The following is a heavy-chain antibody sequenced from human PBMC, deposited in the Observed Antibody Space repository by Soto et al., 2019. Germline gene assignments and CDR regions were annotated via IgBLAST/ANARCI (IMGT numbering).Heavy chain of an antibody. Sequence: GGSLRLSCAASGFTFSNAWMNWVRQAPGKGLEWVGRIKSKTDGGTTDYAAPVKGRFTISRDDSKNTLYLQMNSLKTEDTAVYYCTTENYDFWSGYYGNYWGQGTLVTVSS. D-gene: IGHD3-3*01. CDR2: IKSKTDGGTT. V-gene: IGHV3-15*07. CDR1: GFTFSNAW. J-gene: IGHJ4*02. CDR3: TTENYDFWSGYYGNY.